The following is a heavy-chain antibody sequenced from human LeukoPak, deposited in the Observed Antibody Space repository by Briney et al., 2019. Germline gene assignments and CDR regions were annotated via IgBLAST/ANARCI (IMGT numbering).Heavy chain of an antibody. CDR2: IYSGGST. Sequence: GGSLRLSCAASGFTVSSNYMSWVRQAPGKGLEWVSAIYSGGSTYYADSVKGRFTISRDNSKNTLYLQMNSLRAEDTAVYYCAKGGAVSSKSIIMVRGTRRYYYNMDVWGKGTTVTISS. CDR3: AKGGAVSSKSIIMVRGTRRYYYNMDV. J-gene: IGHJ6*03. V-gene: IGHV3-66*01. CDR1: GFTVSSNY. D-gene: IGHD3-10*01.